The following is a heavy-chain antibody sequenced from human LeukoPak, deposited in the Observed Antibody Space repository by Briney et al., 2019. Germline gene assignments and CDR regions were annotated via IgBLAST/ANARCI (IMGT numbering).Heavy chain of an antibody. CDR1: GYSFTTYA. J-gene: IGHJ4*02. Sequence: ASVKVSSKASGYSFTTYALHWVRQAPGQRPEWMGWITPGNGNTKYSQKFQGRVAITRDTTASTASLDLSSLRSEDTAVYYCAREAPSSTWLFDNWGQGTLVTVSS. CDR2: ITPGNGNT. CDR3: AREAPSSTWLFDN. V-gene: IGHV1-3*01. D-gene: IGHD6-13*01.